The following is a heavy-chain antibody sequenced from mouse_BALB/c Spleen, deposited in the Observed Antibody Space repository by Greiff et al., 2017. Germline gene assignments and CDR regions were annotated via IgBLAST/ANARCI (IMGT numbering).Heavy chain of an antibody. CDR1: GFAFSSYD. CDR3: ARRYDGYVGY. D-gene: IGHD2-3*01. CDR2: ISSGGGST. Sequence: EVQGVESGGGLVKPGGSLKLSCAASGFAFSSYDMSWVRQTPEKRLEWVAYISSGGGSTYYPDTVKGRFTISRDNAKNTLYLQMSSLKSEDTAMYDCARRYDGYVGYWGQGTLVTVSA. J-gene: IGHJ3*01. V-gene: IGHV5-12-1*01.